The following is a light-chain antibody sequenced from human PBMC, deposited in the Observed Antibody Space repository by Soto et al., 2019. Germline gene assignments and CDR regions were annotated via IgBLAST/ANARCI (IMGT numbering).Light chain of an antibody. V-gene: IGKV1D-12*01. J-gene: IGKJ4*01. Sequence: DIPMTQSPSSVSASVGDRVTITCRASQGISGWLAWYQRKPGKAPKLLIYAASSLQSGVTSRFSGSGSGTDFTLTISSLQPEDFATYYCQQANSFPLTFGGGTKVEIK. CDR3: QQANSFPLT. CDR2: AAS. CDR1: QGISGW.